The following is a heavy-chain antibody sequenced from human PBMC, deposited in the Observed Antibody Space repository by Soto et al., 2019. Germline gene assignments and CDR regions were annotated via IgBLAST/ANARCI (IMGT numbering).Heavy chain of an antibody. CDR3: AKDLWGTPRNFDY. J-gene: IGHJ4*02. CDR1: GFTFSSYA. CDR2: ISGSGGST. D-gene: IGHD2-21*01. V-gene: IGHV3-23*01. Sequence: EVQLLESGGGLVQPGGSLRLSCAASGFTFSSYAMSWVRQAPGKGLEWVSAISGSGGSTYYADSVKGRFTISRDNAKNTLDLQMNSLRAEDTAVYYCAKDLWGTPRNFDYWGQGTLVTVSS.